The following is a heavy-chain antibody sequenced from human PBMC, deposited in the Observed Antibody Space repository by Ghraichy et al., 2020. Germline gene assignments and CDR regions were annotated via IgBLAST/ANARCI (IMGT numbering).Heavy chain of an antibody. Sequence: ETLSLTCTVSGGSISSYYWSWIRQPPGKGLEWIGYIYYSGSTNYNPSLKSRVTISVDTSKNQFSLKLSSVTAADTAVYYCARGADSSGWYWYAFDIWGQGTMVTVSS. D-gene: IGHD6-19*01. CDR1: GGSISSYY. V-gene: IGHV4-59*01. CDR2: IYYSGST. J-gene: IGHJ3*02. CDR3: ARGADSSGWYWYAFDI.